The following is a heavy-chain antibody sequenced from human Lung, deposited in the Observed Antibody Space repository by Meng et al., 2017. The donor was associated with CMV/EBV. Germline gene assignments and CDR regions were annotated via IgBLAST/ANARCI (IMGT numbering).Heavy chain of an antibody. CDR2: INWNGSST. Sequence: GESLKISCAASGFTFDDYGMSWVRQAPGKGLEWVSGINWNGSSTGYADPVKGRFTISRDNAKNSLYLQMNSLRAEDTALYHCARGAGTAMAPAGYWGQGTLVTVSS. CDR1: GFTFDDYG. V-gene: IGHV3-20*01. J-gene: IGHJ4*02. D-gene: IGHD5-18*01. CDR3: ARGAGTAMAPAGY.